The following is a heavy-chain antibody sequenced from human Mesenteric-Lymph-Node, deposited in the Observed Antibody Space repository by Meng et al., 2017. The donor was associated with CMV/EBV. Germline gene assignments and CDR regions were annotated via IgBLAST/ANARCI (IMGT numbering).Heavy chain of an antibody. J-gene: IGHJ4*02. V-gene: IGHV3-48*04. CDR3: ATSLGGDY. D-gene: IGHD6-25*01. CDR2: ISSSSSTI. Sequence: GESLKISCAASGFTFSSYSMNWVRQAPGKGLEWVSYISSSSSTIYYADSVKGRFTISRDNAKNSLYLQMNSLRAEDTAVYYCATSLGGDYWGQGTLVTVSS. CDR1: GFTFSSYS.